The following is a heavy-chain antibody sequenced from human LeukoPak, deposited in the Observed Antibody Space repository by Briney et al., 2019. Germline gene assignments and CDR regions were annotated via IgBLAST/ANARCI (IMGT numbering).Heavy chain of an antibody. J-gene: IGHJ4*02. CDR2: IYYSGST. Sequence: SETLSLTCTVSGGSISNNYWSWFRQPQGKGLEWIGYIYYSGSTNYNPSLKSRVTISVDTSKSQFSLKLSSVTAADTAVYYCASHKGFWGQGTLVTVSS. V-gene: IGHV4-59*01. CDR1: GGSISNNY. CDR3: ASHKGF.